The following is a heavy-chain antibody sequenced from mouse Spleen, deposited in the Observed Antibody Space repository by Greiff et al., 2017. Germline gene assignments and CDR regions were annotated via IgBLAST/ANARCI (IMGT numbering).Heavy chain of an antibody. CDR1: GYTFTSYW. D-gene: IGHD1-2*01. CDR3: ARERTVTTAYAMDY. CDR2: IYPGSGST. Sequence: QVQLKQPGAELVKPGASVKMSCKASGYTFTSYWITWVKQRPGQGLEWIGDIYPGSGSTNYNEKFKSKATLTVDTSSSTAYMQLSSLTSEDSAVYYCARERTVTTAYAMDYWGQGTSVTVSS. V-gene: IGHV1-55*01. J-gene: IGHJ4*01.